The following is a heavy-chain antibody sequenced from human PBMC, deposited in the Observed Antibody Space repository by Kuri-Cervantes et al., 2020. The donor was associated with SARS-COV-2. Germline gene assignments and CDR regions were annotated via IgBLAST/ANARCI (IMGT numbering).Heavy chain of an antibody. V-gene: IGHV3-11*04. D-gene: IGHD3-3*01. Sequence: GESLKISCAASGFTFSDYYMHWIRQAPGKGLEWVSYISSSGTTTYYADSVKGRFTISRDNAKNSLYLQMNSLRAADTAVYYCARASLDLTIFGVAYDAFDIWGQGTMVTVSS. CDR3: ARASLDLTIFGVAYDAFDI. CDR1: GFTFSDYY. J-gene: IGHJ3*02. CDR2: ISSSGTTT.